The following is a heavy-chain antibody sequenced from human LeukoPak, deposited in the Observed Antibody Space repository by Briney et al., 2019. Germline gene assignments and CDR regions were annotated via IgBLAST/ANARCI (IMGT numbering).Heavy chain of an antibody. J-gene: IGHJ4*02. Sequence: PGGSLRLSCAASGFTFSSYGMHWVRQAPGKGLEWVAVIWYDGNNKYYADSVKGRFTISRDNSKNTLYLQMNSLRAEDTAAYYCAKDDYGGNSGMDYWGQGTLVTVSS. CDR2: IWYDGNNK. V-gene: IGHV3-33*06. CDR1: GFTFSSYG. D-gene: IGHD4-23*01. CDR3: AKDDYGGNSGMDY.